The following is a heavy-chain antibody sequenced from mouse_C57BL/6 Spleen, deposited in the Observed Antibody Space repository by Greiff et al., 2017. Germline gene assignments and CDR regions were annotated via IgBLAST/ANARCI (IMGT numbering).Heavy chain of an antibody. Sequence: QVQLQQPGAELVKPGASVKVSCKASGYTFTSYWMHWVKQRPGQGLEWIGRIHPSDSDTNYNQKFKGKATLTVDTSSSTAYMQLSSLTSEDSAVYYCASKYSNPAGFAYWGQGTLVTVSA. V-gene: IGHV1-74*01. D-gene: IGHD2-5*01. CDR1: GYTFTSYW. CDR3: ASKYSNPAGFAY. CDR2: IHPSDSDT. J-gene: IGHJ3*01.